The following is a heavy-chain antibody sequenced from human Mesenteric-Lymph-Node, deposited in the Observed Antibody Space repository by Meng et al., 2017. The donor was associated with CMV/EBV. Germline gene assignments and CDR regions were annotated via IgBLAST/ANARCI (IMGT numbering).Heavy chain of an antibody. CDR1: GFTFSSYS. CDR2: ISSSSSYI. V-gene: IGHV3-21*01. CDR3: AREDSQYYYDSSGYYNNY. Sequence: GESLKISCAASGFTFSSYSMNWVCQAPGKGLEWVSSISSSSSYIYYADSVKGRFTISRDNAKNSLYLQMNSLRAEDTAVYYCAREDSQYYYDSSGYYNNYWGQGTLVTVSS. D-gene: IGHD3-22*01. J-gene: IGHJ4*02.